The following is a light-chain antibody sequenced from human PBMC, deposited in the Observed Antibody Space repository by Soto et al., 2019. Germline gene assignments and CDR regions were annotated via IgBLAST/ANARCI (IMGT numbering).Light chain of an antibody. J-gene: IGLJ1*01. CDR2: EVS. Sequence: QSALTQPASVSGPPGQSITISCTGTSSDVGGYGSGSWYQQHPGKAPKLMIYEVSNRPSGVSNRFSGSKSGNTASLTISGLQAEDDADYYCSSYTSSGTYVFGTGTKVTVL. CDR1: SSDVGGYGS. V-gene: IGLV2-14*01. CDR3: SSYTSSGTYV.